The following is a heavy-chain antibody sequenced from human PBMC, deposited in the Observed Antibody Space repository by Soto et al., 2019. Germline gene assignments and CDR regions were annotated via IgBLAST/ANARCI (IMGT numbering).Heavy chain of an antibody. Sequence: GGSLRLSCAASGFTFSSYAISWVRQAPGKGLEWVSAISGSGGSTYYADSVKGRFTISRDNSKNTLYLQMNSLRAEDTAVYYCANGAAMVTYYYYGMDVWGQGTTVTVSS. CDR2: ISGSGGST. CDR3: ANGAAMVTYYYYGMDV. D-gene: IGHD5-18*01. J-gene: IGHJ6*02. V-gene: IGHV3-23*01. CDR1: GFTFSSYA.